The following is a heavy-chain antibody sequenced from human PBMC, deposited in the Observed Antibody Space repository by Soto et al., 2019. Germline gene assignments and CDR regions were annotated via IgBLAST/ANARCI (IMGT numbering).Heavy chain of an antibody. V-gene: IGHV1-18*01. CDR3: ARDLEGYFDY. D-gene: IGHD3-3*01. CDR1: GYTLSNYG. CDR2: ISAYNGNT. Sequence: QVQLVQSGAEVKRPGASVKVSCKASGYTLSNYGISWVRQAPGQGLEWMGWISAYNGNTNYAQKLQGRVSMTTDTSTSTAYMELRSLRSDDTAMYYCARDLEGYFDYWGQGTLVTVSS. J-gene: IGHJ4*02.